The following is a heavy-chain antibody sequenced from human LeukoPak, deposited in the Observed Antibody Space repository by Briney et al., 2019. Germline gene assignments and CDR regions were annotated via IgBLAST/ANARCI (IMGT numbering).Heavy chain of an antibody. CDR1: GFTFDDYA. V-gene: IGHV3-9*01. Sequence: GGSLRLSCAASGFTFDDYAMHWVRQAPGKGLEWVSGISWNSGSIGYADSVKGRFTISRDNAKNSLYLQMNSLRAEDTALYYCAKDTPAYYDSSGFDYWGQGTLVTVSS. J-gene: IGHJ4*02. CDR3: AKDTPAYYDSSGFDY. D-gene: IGHD3-22*01. CDR2: ISWNSGSI.